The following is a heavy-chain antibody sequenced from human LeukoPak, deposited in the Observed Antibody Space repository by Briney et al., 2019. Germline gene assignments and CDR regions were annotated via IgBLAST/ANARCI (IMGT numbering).Heavy chain of an antibody. D-gene: IGHD4/OR15-4a*01. V-gene: IGHV4-59*01. J-gene: IGHJ4*02. CDR2: IYYSGSA. CDR1: GGSISSYY. Sequence: SETLSLTCTVSGGSISSYYWSWIRQPPGKGLEWIGYIYYSGSANYNPSLKGRVTISVDTSKNQFSLKLSSVTAADTAVYYCARDMVGRGFDYWGQGTLVTVSS. CDR3: ARDMVGRGFDY.